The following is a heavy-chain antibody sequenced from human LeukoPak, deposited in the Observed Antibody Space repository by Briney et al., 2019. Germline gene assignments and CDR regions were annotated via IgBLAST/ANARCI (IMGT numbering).Heavy chain of an antibody. Sequence: ASVKVSCKASGYTFTSYYMHWVRQAPGQGLEWMGIINPSGGSTSYAQKFQGRVTMTRDTSTSTVYMELSSLRSEDTAVYYCARAALDILTGYYSDYYYYMDVRGKGTTVTISS. V-gene: IGHV1-46*01. J-gene: IGHJ6*03. CDR3: ARAALDILTGYYSDYYYYMDV. CDR1: GYTFTSYY. CDR2: INPSGGST. D-gene: IGHD3-9*01.